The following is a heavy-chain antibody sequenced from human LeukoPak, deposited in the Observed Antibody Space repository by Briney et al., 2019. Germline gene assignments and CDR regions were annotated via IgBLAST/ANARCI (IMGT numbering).Heavy chain of an antibody. CDR3: ARGEYDLDYGDYDSGTDFDY. CDR2: INHSGRT. Sequence: SETLSLTCAVYGGSFSGYYWSWIRQPPGKGLEWIGEINHSGRTNYNPSLKSRVTISVDTSKNQFSLKLSSVTAADTAVYYCARGEYDLDYGDYDSGTDFDYWGQGTLVTVSS. CDR1: GGSFSGYY. V-gene: IGHV4-34*01. D-gene: IGHD4-17*01. J-gene: IGHJ4*02.